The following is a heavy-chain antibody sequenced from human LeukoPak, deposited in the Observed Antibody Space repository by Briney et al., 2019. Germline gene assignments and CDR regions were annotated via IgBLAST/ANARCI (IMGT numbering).Heavy chain of an antibody. J-gene: IGHJ4*02. CDR2: LSGNGNTI. CDR3: ARGDDSGYYDYFDY. V-gene: IGHV3-23*01. CDR1: GFTFSTYA. D-gene: IGHD3-22*01. Sequence: PGGSLRLSCAASGFTFSTYAMSWVRQAPGKGLECVSALSGNGNTIYYADSVKGRFTISRDNSKNTLSLQMNSLRAEDTAVYYCARGDDSGYYDYFDYWGQGALVTVSS.